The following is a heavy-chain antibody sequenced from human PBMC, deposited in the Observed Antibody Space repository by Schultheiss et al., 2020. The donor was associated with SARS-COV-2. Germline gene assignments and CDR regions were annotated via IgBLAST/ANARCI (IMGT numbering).Heavy chain of an antibody. D-gene: IGHD2-15*01. J-gene: IGHJ4*02. CDR1: GFTFSSYG. V-gene: IGHV3-30*18. Sequence: GGSLRLSCAASGFTFSSYGMHWVRQAPGKGLEWVAVISYDGSNKYYADSVKGRFTISRDNSKNTLYLQMNSLRAEDTAVYYCAKEKWGVVVATDYWGQGTLVTVSS. CDR2: ISYDGSNK. CDR3: AKEKWGVVVATDY.